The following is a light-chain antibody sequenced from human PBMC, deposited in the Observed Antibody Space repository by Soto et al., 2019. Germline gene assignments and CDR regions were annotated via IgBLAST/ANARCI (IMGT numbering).Light chain of an antibody. V-gene: IGKV1-5*01. J-gene: IGKJ2*01. CDR1: QNINNW. CDR3: QQYNSYPMYT. Sequence: DIQMTQSPSTLSASVGDRVTITCRASQNINNWLAWYQQKPGKAPKLLIYDASSLEIGVPSRFSGSRFGTEFTLTTSSLQPDDFATYYCQQYNSYPMYTFGQGTKLEIK. CDR2: DAS.